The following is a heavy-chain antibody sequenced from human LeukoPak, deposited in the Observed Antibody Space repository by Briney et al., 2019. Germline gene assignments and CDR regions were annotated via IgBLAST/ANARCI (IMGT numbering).Heavy chain of an antibody. CDR3: ARSVRLEYYFDY. V-gene: IGHV4-38-2*02. D-gene: IGHD3-3*01. J-gene: IGHJ4*02. CDR1: GYSISSGYY. CDR2: IYHSGST. Sequence: SEILSLTCTVSGYSISSGYYWGWIRQPPGKGLEWIGSIYHSGSTYYNPSLKSRVTISVDTSKNQFSLKLSSVTAADTAVYYCARSVRLEYYFDYWGQGTLVTVSS.